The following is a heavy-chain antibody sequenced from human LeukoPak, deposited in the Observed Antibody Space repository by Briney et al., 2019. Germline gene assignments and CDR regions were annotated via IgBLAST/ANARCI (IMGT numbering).Heavy chain of an antibody. CDR3: TRTTDLLLASHISHYGMDV. J-gene: IGHJ6*02. Sequence: ASVKVSCKASGGTFSSYAISWVRQAPGQGLEWMGGIIPIFGTANYAQKFQGRVTITADESTSTAYMELSSLRSEDTAVYYCTRTTDLLLASHISHYGMDVWGQGTTVTLSS. CDR1: GGTFSSYA. V-gene: IGHV1-69*01. D-gene: IGHD3-10*01. CDR2: IIPIFGTA.